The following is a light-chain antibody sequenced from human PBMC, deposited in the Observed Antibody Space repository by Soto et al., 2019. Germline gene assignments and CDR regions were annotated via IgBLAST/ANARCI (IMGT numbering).Light chain of an antibody. V-gene: IGKV1-12*01. CDR1: QDISSW. J-gene: IGKJ3*01. Sequence: DIQITQSPSSVSASVGDRGTINCRASQDISSWLAWYQQKPGKAPKLLIYAASNLQSGVPSRFSGSGSGTDFTLTISSLQPEDFATYFCQQGYSFAFTFGPGTKVDIK. CDR2: AAS. CDR3: QQGYSFAFT.